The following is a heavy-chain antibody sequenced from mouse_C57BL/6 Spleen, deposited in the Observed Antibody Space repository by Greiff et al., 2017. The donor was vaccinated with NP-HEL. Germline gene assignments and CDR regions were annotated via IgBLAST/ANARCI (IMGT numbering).Heavy chain of an antibody. J-gene: IGHJ4*01. D-gene: IGHD2-3*01. CDR1: GYTFTSYT. Sequence: QVQLQQSGAELARPGASVKMSCKASGYTFTSYTMHWVKQRPGQGLEWIGYINPSSGYTKYNQKFKDKATLTADKSSSTAYMQLSSLTSEDSAVYYCARSDDGYYEGYAMDYWGQGTSVTVSS. V-gene: IGHV1-4*01. CDR2: INPSSGYT. CDR3: ARSDDGYYEGYAMDY.